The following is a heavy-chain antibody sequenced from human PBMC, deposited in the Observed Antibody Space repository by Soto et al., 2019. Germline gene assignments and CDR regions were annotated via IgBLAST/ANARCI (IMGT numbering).Heavy chain of an antibody. D-gene: IGHD4-17*01. J-gene: IGHJ4*02. CDR3: ARGGHTVTTTEIDY. V-gene: IGHV4-34*01. CDR1: GGSFSGYY. CDR2: INHSGST. Sequence: QVQLQQWGAGLLKPSETLSLTCAVYGGSFSGYYWSWIRQPPGKGLEWIGEINHSGSTNYNPSLKSRVTISVDTSKNQFSLKLSTVTAADTAVYYCARGGHTVTTTEIDYWGQGTLVTVSS.